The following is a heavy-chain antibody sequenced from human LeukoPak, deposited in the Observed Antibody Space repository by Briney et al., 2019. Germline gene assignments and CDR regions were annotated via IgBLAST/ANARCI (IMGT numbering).Heavy chain of an antibody. J-gene: IGHJ5*02. CDR3: ASRGGYGP. V-gene: IGHV3-21*01. Sequence: GGSLRLSWAASGFTLSSYSMTWVRQAPGKGLGWVSSISSSSSYIYYADSVKGRFTISRDKAKKSLYLQMNSLRAEDTAVYYCASRGGYGPWGQGTLVTVSS. D-gene: IGHD5-24*01. CDR1: GFTLSSYS. CDR2: ISSSSSYI.